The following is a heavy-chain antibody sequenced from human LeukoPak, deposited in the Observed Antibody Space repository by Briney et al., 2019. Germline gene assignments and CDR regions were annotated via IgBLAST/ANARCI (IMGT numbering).Heavy chain of an antibody. Sequence: SVKVSCTASGGTFSIYAISWVRQAPGQGLEWMGGIIPIFGTANYAQKFQGRVTITADESTSTAYMELSSLRSEDTAVYYCASFLWFGEAAPRPLDYWGQGTLVTVSS. CDR2: IIPIFGTA. V-gene: IGHV1-69*13. D-gene: IGHD3-10*01. CDR3: ASFLWFGEAAPRPLDY. J-gene: IGHJ4*02. CDR1: GGTFSIYA.